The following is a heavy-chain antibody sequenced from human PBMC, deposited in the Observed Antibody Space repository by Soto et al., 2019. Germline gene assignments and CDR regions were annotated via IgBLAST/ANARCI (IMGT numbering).Heavy chain of an antibody. CDR3: ARDPNRMYSSGWYYFDY. Sequence: QVQLVESGGGLVKPGGSLRLSCEASGFTFSDYYMSWIRQAPGKGLEWDSYISSSGSTIYYADSVKGRFTISRDNGKNSLYLQMNSLRAEDTAVYYCARDPNRMYSSGWYYFDYWGQGTLVTVSS. V-gene: IGHV3-11*01. CDR1: GFTFSDYY. CDR2: ISSSGSTI. D-gene: IGHD6-19*01. J-gene: IGHJ4*02.